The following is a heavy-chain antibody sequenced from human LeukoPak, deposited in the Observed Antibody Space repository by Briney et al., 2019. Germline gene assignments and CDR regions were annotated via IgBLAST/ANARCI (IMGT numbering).Heavy chain of an antibody. V-gene: IGHV3-30*18. D-gene: IGHD3-22*01. CDR2: ISYDGSNK. J-gene: IGHJ4*02. Sequence: PGGSLRLSCAASGFTFSSYGMHWVRQAPGKGLEWVAVISYDGSNKYYADSVKGRFTISRDNSKNTLYLQMNSLRAEDTAVYYCAKDGNYYDSSGYCYWGYFDYWGQGTLVTVSS. CDR3: AKDGNYYDSSGYCYWGYFDY. CDR1: GFTFSSYG.